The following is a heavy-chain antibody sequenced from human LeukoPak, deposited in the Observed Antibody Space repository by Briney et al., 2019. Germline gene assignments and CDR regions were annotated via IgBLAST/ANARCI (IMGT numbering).Heavy chain of an antibody. CDR3: ARDNDDSSGYYYGGPAGMDV. CDR1: GYTFTGYY. V-gene: IGHV1-2*02. CDR2: INPNSGGT. J-gene: IGHJ6*02. Sequence: ASVKVSCKASGYTFTGYYMHWVRQAPGQGLEWMGWINPNSGGTNYAQKFQGRVTMTRDTSISTAYMELSRLRSDDTAVYYCARDNDDSSGYYYGGPAGMDVWGQGTTVTVSS. D-gene: IGHD3-22*01.